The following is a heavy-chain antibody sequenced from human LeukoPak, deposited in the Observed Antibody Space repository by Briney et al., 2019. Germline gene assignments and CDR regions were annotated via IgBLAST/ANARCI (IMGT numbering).Heavy chain of an antibody. CDR1: GFTVSSNS. Sequence: GGSLRLSCTVSGFTVSSNSMNWVRQAPGKGLEWVSSISSSSSYIYYADSVKGRFTISRDNAKNSLYLQMDSLRAEDTAVYYCARDYYATADYWGQGTLVTVSS. J-gene: IGHJ4*02. V-gene: IGHV3-21*01. D-gene: IGHD3-22*01. CDR2: ISSSSSYI. CDR3: ARDYYATADY.